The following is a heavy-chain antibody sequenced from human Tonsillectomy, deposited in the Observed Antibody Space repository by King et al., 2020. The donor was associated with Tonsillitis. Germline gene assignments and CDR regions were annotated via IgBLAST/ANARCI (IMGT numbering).Heavy chain of an antibody. J-gene: IGHJ3*02. Sequence: QLVQSGAEVKKPGASVKVSCKASGYTFTGYHMHWVRQDRGQGLEWCGCISPNSGGTNYAQLFHGRVTMTRDTSITTAYMELSGLRSDDTAVYYCAKIGTAYGAFDIWGQGTMVTVSS. CDR1: GYTFTGYH. V-gene: IGHV1-2*02. D-gene: IGHD3-10*01. CDR2: ISPNSGGT. CDR3: AKIGTAYGAFDI.